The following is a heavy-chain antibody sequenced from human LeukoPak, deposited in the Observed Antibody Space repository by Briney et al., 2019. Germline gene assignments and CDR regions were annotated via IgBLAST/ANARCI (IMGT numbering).Heavy chain of an antibody. CDR2: LWPDGNRR. J-gene: IGHJ6*02. CDR1: GFPLSNYG. CDR3: ARDSSSTSSPHYYYYGMDV. Sequence: PGGSLRLSCVASGFPLSNYGMHWVRQAPGKGLEWVAILWPDGNRRYYAASVKGRFTISRDIAENSLNLQMNSLGVEDTAVYYCARDSSSTSSPHYYYYGMDVWGQGTTVTVSS. V-gene: IGHV3-33*01. D-gene: IGHD2-2*01.